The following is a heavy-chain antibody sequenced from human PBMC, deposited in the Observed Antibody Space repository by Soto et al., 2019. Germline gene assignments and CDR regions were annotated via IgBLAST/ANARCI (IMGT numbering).Heavy chain of an antibody. CDR2: ISGSGGGT. Sequence: SLRLSCAASGFTFSSYAMSWVRQAPGKGLEWVSAISGSGGGTYYADSVKGRFTISRDNSKNTLYLQMSSLRAEDTAVYYCAKVTESSGWYNSDYYYYYGMDVWGQGTTVTVSS. J-gene: IGHJ6*02. CDR3: AKVTESSGWYNSDYYYYYGMDV. CDR1: GFTFSSYA. D-gene: IGHD6-19*01. V-gene: IGHV3-23*01.